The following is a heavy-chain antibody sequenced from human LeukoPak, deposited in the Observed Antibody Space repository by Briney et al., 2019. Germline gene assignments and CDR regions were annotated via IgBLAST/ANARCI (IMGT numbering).Heavy chain of an antibody. D-gene: IGHD3-10*01. CDR1: GFTVSSNY. Sequence: GGSLRLSCAASGFTVSSNYMSWVRQAPGKGLEWVSVIYSGGSTYYADSVKGRFTISRDNSKNTLYLQMNSLRAEDTAVYYCASTLVRGVIPSFDYWGQGTLVTVSS. V-gene: IGHV3-53*01. CDR2: IYSGGST. J-gene: IGHJ4*02. CDR3: ASTLVRGVIPSFDY.